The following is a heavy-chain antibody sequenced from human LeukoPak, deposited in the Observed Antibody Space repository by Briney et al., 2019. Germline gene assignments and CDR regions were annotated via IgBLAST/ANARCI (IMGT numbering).Heavy chain of an antibody. V-gene: IGHV4-30-4*01. CDR3: ARVSAPDDAFDI. CDR2: IYYSGST. D-gene: IGHD1-14*01. Sequence: SETLSLTCTVSGGSISSGDYYWSWIRQPPGKGLEWIGYIYYSGSTYYNPSLKSRVTISVDTSKNQFSLKLSSVTAADTAVYYCARVSAPDDAFDIWGRGTMVTVSS. CDR1: GGSISSGDYY. J-gene: IGHJ3*02.